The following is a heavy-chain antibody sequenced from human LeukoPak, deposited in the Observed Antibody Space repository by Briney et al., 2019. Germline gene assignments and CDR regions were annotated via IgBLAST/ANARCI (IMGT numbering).Heavy chain of an antibody. D-gene: IGHD6-19*01. V-gene: IGHV3-43*01. CDR1: GFTFGRYT. Sequence: GESLRLSCAASGFTFGRYTIHWVRQAPGKGLEWVSLIGRRDNNRYYADSVRGRFTISRDNGKNSLYLQLNSLRTEGTALYYFAREHSGGGLNLDPWGRGTLVTVSS. J-gene: IGHJ5*02. CDR2: IGRRDNNR. CDR3: AREHSGGGLNLDP.